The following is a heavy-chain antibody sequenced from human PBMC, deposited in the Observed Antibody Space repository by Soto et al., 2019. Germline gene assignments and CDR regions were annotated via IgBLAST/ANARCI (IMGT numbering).Heavy chain of an antibody. D-gene: IGHD3-3*02. CDR3: ARHSLALRKNNWFDP. CDR2: IYPSGAT. Sequence: PSETLSLTCAVSGASISTEGYTWSWIRQPPGKGLEWIGYIYPSGATHYNPSLKSRVTISLDASRNRFSLRLRSVTAADTALYFCARHSLALRKNNWFDPWGQGIMVTVSS. V-gene: IGHV4-30-2*01. CDR1: GASISTEGYT. J-gene: IGHJ5*02.